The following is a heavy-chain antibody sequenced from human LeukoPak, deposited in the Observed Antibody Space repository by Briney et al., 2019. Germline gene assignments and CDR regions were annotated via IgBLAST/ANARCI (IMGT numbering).Heavy chain of an antibody. Sequence: ASVKVSCKASGYTFTTYPMNWVRQAPGQGLEWMGWINTNTGNPTYAQGFTGRFVFSLDTSVSTAYLQISSLKADDTAVYYCARDPYTSSSWYRGRANNWFDPWGQGTLATVSS. CDR3: ARDPYTSSSWYRGRANNWFDP. J-gene: IGHJ5*02. CDR1: GYTFTTYP. CDR2: INTNTGNP. D-gene: IGHD6-13*01. V-gene: IGHV7-4-1*02.